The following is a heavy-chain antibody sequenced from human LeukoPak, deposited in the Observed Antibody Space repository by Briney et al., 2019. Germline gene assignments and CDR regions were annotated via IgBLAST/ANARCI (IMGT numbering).Heavy chain of an antibody. D-gene: IGHD6-13*01. CDR1: GGSINFYY. J-gene: IGHJ4*02. CDR2: IYSTGST. CDR3: ARGIAEPYSFDS. Sequence: SETLSLTCTVSGGSINFYYWSWIRQPAGKGLEWIGRIYSTGSTNYSPSLKSRVTMSVDKSKNQFSLNLSSVTAADTAVYYCARGIAEPYSFDSWGQGTLVTVSS. V-gene: IGHV4-4*07.